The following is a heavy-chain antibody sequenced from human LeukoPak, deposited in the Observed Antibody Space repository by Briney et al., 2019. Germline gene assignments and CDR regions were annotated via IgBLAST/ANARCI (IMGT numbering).Heavy chain of an antibody. CDR3: AKDFRGGSYGDYEFDY. V-gene: IGHV3-30*04. D-gene: IGHD4-17*01. CDR1: GFTFSSYA. J-gene: IGHJ4*02. Sequence: GGSLRLSCAASGFTFSSYAMHWVRQAPGKGLEWVAVISYDGSNKYYADSVKGRFTISRDNSKNTLYLQMNSLRAEDTAVYYCAKDFRGGSYGDYEFDYWGQGTLVTVSS. CDR2: ISYDGSNK.